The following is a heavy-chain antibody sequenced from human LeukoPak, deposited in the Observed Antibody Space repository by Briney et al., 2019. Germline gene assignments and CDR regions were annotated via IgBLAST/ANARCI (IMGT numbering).Heavy chain of an antibody. CDR2: ISSSGSTI. V-gene: IGHV3-11*04. J-gene: IGHJ3*02. CDR3: ARGSITRGSYYGHAFDI. D-gene: IGHD1-26*01. Sequence: GGSLRLSCAASGFTFSDYYMSWIRQAPGKGLEWVSYISSSGSTIYYADSVKGRLTISRDNSKNTLYLQMNSLRAEDTAVYYCARGSITRGSYYGHAFDIWGQGTMVTVSS. CDR1: GFTFSDYY.